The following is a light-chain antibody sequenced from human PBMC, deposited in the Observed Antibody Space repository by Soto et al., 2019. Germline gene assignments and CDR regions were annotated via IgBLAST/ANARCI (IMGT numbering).Light chain of an antibody. CDR3: QQCNNWPPWT. CDR1: QSVSSN. V-gene: IGKV3-15*01. Sequence: EIVMTQSPATQSVSPGERATLSCRASQSVSSNLAWYQQKPGQAPRLLIYGASTRATGIPARFSGSGSGTEFTLTISSLQSEDFAVYYCQQCNNWPPWTFGQGTKVEIK. J-gene: IGKJ1*01. CDR2: GAS.